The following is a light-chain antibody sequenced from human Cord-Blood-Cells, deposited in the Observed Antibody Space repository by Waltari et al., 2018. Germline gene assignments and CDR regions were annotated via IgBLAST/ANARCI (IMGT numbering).Light chain of an antibody. V-gene: IGKV3-20*01. Sequence: VLTQSPGTLSFSPGERATLSCRASQRVSSSYLAWYQQKPGQAPRLLIYGVSSRATGIPDRFSGSGSGTDFTLTISRLEPEDFAVYYCQQYGSSPTFGQGTKVEIK. CDR2: GVS. J-gene: IGKJ1*01. CDR1: QRVSSSY. CDR3: QQYGSSPT.